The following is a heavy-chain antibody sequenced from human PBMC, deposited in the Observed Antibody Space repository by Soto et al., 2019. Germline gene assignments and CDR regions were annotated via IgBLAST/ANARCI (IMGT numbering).Heavy chain of an antibody. CDR2: IMPIIGTA. V-gene: IGHV1-69*01. CDR3: ARGGYSSSYRLDY. J-gene: IGHJ4*02. CDR1: GGTFSSYA. D-gene: IGHD6-6*01. Sequence: QVQLVQSGAEVKKPGSSVKVSCKASGGTFSSYAINWVRQLPGQGLEWMGGIMPIIGTANYAQMFQGRVTITADESTSTAYMERSSLRSEDTAVYYCARGGYSSSYRLDYWGQGTLVTVSS.